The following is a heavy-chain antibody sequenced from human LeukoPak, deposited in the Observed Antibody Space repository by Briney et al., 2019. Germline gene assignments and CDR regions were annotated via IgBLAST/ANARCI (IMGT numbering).Heavy chain of an antibody. CDR2: IKQDGSEK. V-gene: IGHV3-7*03. CDR1: GFTFSSYW. D-gene: IGHD5-12*01. Sequence: GGSLRLSCAASGFTFSSYWMSWVRQAPGKGLEWVANIKQDGSEKYYVDSVKGRFTISRDNSKNTLYLQMNSLRAEDTAVYYCAKDHGGSGYDYVFPLYFDYWGQGTLVTVSS. J-gene: IGHJ4*02. CDR3: AKDHGGSGYDYVFPLYFDY.